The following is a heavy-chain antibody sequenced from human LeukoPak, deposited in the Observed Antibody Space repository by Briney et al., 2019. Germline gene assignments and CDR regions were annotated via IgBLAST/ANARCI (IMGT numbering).Heavy chain of an antibody. Sequence: GSLRLSCAASGFTFKLYWMHWVRQAPGKGPVWVSRINDDGSSTSYADSVKGRFTISRDDAKNTLYLQMNSLRAEDTAVYYCAREKRGSGWPFDYWGQGTLVTVSS. CDR2: INDDGSST. CDR3: AREKRGSGWPFDY. V-gene: IGHV3-74*01. D-gene: IGHD6-19*01. J-gene: IGHJ4*02. CDR1: GFTFKLYW.